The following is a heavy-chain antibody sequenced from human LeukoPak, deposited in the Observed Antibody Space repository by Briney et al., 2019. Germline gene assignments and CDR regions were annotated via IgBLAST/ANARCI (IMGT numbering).Heavy chain of an antibody. Sequence: SVKVSCKASGGTFSSYAISWVRQAPGQGLEWMGRIIPILGIANYAQKFQGGVTITADKSTSTAYMELSSLRSEDTAVYYCARGSGSSINLYRLVYWGQGTLVTVSS. J-gene: IGHJ4*02. CDR1: GGTFSSYA. D-gene: IGHD3-10*01. CDR3: ARGSGSSINLYRLVY. V-gene: IGHV1-69*04. CDR2: IIPILGIA.